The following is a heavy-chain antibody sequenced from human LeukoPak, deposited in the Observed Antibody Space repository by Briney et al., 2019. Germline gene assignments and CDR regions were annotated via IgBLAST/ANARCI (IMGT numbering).Heavy chain of an antibody. CDR2: IIPILGIA. V-gene: IGHV1-69*04. Sequence: SVKVSCRASGGTFSSYAISWVRQAPGQGLEWMGRIIPILGIANYAQKFQGRVTITADKSTSTAYMELSSLRSEDTAVYYCARVGIAVAAPFDYWGQGTLVTVSS. J-gene: IGHJ4*02. CDR1: GGTFSSYA. CDR3: ARVGIAVAAPFDY. D-gene: IGHD6-19*01.